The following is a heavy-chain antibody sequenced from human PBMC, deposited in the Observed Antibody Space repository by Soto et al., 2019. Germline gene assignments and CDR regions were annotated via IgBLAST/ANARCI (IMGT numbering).Heavy chain of an antibody. CDR2: IKQDGSEK. J-gene: IGHJ6*02. V-gene: IGHV3-7*01. Sequence: PGGSLRLSCAASGFTFSSYWMSWVRQAPGKGLEWVANIKQDGSEKYYVDSVKGRFTISRDNAKNSLYLQMNSLRAEDTAVYYCARDKYQRNYDFWSGYWGPLLGMDVWGQGTTVTVSS. CDR1: GFTFSSYW. CDR3: ARDKYQRNYDFWSGYWGPLLGMDV. D-gene: IGHD3-3*01.